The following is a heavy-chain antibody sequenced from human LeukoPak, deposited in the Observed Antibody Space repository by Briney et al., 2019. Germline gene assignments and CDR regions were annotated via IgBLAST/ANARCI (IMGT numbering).Heavy chain of an antibody. J-gene: IGHJ4*02. Sequence: GGSLRLSCVASGFDFGTYAMSWVRQAPGKGPEWVSSISSSSSYIYYADSVKGRFTISRDNAKNSLYLQMNSLRAEDTAFYYCARAEAVAGSTFDYWGQGTLVTVSS. CDR1: GFDFGTYA. D-gene: IGHD6-19*01. CDR3: ARAEAVAGSTFDY. CDR2: ISSSSSYI. V-gene: IGHV3-21*01.